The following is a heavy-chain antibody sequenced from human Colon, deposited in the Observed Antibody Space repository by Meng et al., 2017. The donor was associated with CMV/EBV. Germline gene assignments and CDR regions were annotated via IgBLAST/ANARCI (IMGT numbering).Heavy chain of an antibody. D-gene: IGHD1-1*01. V-gene: IGHV4-59*01. J-gene: IGHJ5*02. CDR3: ARERTGRVDP. CDR1: GGSISSYY. Sequence: GSLRLSCTVSGGSISSYYWSWIRQPPGKGLEWIGYIYYSGSTNYNPSLKSRVTISVDTSKNQFSLKLSSVTAADTAVYYCARERTGRVDPWGQGNLVTVSS. CDR2: IYYSGST.